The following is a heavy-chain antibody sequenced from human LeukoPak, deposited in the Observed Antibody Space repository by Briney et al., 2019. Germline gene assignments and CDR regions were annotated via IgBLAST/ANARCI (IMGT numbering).Heavy chain of an antibody. D-gene: IGHD3-10*01. CDR3: ARAVYYSNYLGY. V-gene: IGHV3-74*01. CDR2: INSDRSST. J-gene: IGHJ4*01. CDR1: GFTFSSYW. Sequence: GGSLRLSCAASGFTFSSYWMHWVRQAPGKGLVWVSRINSDRSSTNYADSVKGRFTISRDNAKNTLYLQMNSLRADDTTTYYCARAVYYSNYLGYWGQGTLVTVSS.